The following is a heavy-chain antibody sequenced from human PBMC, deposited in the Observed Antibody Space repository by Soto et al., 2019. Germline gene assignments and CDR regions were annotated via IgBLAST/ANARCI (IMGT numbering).Heavy chain of an antibody. CDR2: INPNSGGT. V-gene: IGHV1-2*02. D-gene: IGHD6-19*01. CDR3: ARDSVAGAATWAY. CDR1: GYSVNGYY. J-gene: IGHJ4*02. Sequence: GASVKVTCEACGYSVNGYYMHWVRQAPGQGLEWMGWINPNSGGTDYAQKFQGRVTMTRDTSISTAYMELSRLRSDDTAVYYCARDSVAGAATWAYRGQGTLVPVSS.